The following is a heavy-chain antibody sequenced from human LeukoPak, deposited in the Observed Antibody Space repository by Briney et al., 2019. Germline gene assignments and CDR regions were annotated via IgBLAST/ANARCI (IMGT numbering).Heavy chain of an antibody. D-gene: IGHD1-1*01. J-gene: IGHJ4*02. V-gene: IGHV3-7*01. CDR1: GFPLNCLW. Sequence: LGGSLRLSCAAPGFPLNCLWMSWVRPAPGKGPELVANIKQDGSEKYYVDDVKGRFTISRDNAKNSLYLQMNSLRAEDTAVYYCARDARTTVALDYWGQGTLVSVSS. CDR3: ARDARTTVALDY. CDR2: IKQDGSEK.